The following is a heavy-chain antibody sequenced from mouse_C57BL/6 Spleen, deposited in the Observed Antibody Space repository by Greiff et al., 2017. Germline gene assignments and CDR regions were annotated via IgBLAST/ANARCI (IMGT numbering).Heavy chain of an antibody. CDR3: ARRFSAPYFDY. V-gene: IGHV1-50*01. Sequence: QVQLQQPGAELVKPGASVKLSCKASGYTFTSYWMQWVKQRPGQGLEWIGEIDPSDSYTNYNQKFKGKATLTVDTSSSTAYMQLSSLTSEDSAVYYCARRFSAPYFDYWGQGTTLTVSS. CDR1: GYTFTSYW. J-gene: IGHJ2*01. CDR2: IDPSDSYT.